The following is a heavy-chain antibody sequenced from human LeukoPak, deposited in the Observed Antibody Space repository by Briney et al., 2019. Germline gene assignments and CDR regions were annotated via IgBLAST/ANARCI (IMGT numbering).Heavy chain of an antibody. J-gene: IGHJ4*02. CDR1: GFTVSSND. V-gene: IGHV3-23*01. CDR3: VTEVSGSFPT. CDR2: ISGSGGST. D-gene: IGHD1-26*01. Sequence: GGSLRLSCAASGFTVSSNDMSWVRQAPGKGLEWVSAISGSGGSTYYADSVKGRFTISRDNSKNTLYLQMNSLRAEDTAVYYCVTEVSGSFPTWGQGTLVTVSS.